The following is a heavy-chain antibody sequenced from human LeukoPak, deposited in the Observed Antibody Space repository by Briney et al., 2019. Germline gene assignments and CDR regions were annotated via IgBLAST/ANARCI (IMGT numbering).Heavy chain of an antibody. V-gene: IGHV3-9*01. D-gene: IGHD6-13*01. CDR3: AKEGVAAAGTLDY. Sequence: QPGRSLRLSCAASGFTFDDYAMHWVRQAPGKGLEWVSGINWNSNRISYADSVKGRFTISRDNSKNSLYLQMNSLRTEDTALYYCAKEGVAAAGTLDYWGQGTLVTVSS. CDR1: GFTFDDYA. J-gene: IGHJ4*02. CDR2: INWNSNRI.